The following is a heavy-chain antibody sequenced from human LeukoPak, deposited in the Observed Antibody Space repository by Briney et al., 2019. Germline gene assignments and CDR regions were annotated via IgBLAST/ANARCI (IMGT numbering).Heavy chain of an antibody. J-gene: IGHJ4*02. CDR2: IYSGGST. D-gene: IGHD1-26*01. CDR3: ARDRSGSFSPDYFDY. CDR1: GFTVSSNY. V-gene: IGHV3-53*01. Sequence: PGGSLRLSCAASGFTVSSNYMSWVRQAPGKGLEWVSVIYSGGSTYYADSVKGRFTISRDNSKNTLYLQMNSLRAEDTAVYYCARDRSGSFSPDYFDYWGQGTLVTVS.